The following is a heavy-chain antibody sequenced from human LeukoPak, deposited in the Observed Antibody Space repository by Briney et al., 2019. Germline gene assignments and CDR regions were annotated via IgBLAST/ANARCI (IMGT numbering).Heavy chain of an antibody. CDR2: IQSKTDSGTT. Sequence: AGGSLRLSCAASGFTFPNAWMSWVRQAPGKGVEWVGRIQSKTDSGTTDYAAPVKGRFTISRDDSKNTLYLQMNSLKTNDTAVYYCTTELYCGGDCYPGAWGQGTLVTVSS. J-gene: IGHJ5*02. CDR3: TTELYCGGDCYPGA. CDR1: GFTFPNAW. V-gene: IGHV3-15*01. D-gene: IGHD2-21*02.